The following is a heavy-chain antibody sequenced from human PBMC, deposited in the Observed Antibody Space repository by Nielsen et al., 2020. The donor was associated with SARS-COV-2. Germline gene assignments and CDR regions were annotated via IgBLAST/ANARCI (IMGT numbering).Heavy chain of an antibody. D-gene: IGHD1-26*01. CDR1: GGSVSSYY. CDR3: ARLDPSGTNEAFDI. CDR2: IYYSGST. J-gene: IGHJ3*02. V-gene: IGHV4-59*08. Sequence: SETLSLTSTVSGGSVSSYYWSWIRQPPGKGLEWIGYIYYSGSTNYNPSLESRVTISVDTSKNQFSLKLNSVTAADTAVYYCARLDPSGTNEAFDIWGQGTMVTVSS.